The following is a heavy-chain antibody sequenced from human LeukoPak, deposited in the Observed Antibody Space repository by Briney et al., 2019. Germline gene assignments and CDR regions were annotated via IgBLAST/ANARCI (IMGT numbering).Heavy chain of an antibody. Sequence: GGSLRLSCAASGFTFSDNYMSWIRQAPGKGLEWISYISSSGSYTIYADSVKGRFTISRDNAKNSMYLQMNSLRVEDAAVYYCTSWGDTTAEYFQRWGQGTLVTVSS. J-gene: IGHJ1*01. CDR1: GFTFSDNY. V-gene: IGHV3-11*06. CDR2: ISSSGSYT. D-gene: IGHD2-21*02. CDR3: TSWGDTTAEYFQR.